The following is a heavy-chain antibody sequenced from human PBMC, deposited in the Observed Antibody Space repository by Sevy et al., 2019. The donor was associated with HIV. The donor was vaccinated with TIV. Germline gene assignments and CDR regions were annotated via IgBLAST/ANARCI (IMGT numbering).Heavy chain of an antibody. CDR1: GGSISNNNYY. J-gene: IGHJ4*02. CDR2: INYSGST. D-gene: IGHD3-3*01. CDR3: ARHALFTIFGVVIDPKMYYFDY. V-gene: IGHV4-39*01. Sequence: SETLSLTCTVSGGSISNNNYYWGWIRQSPGKGLEWIGTINYSGSTDYNPSLKSRVTISVDTSKNQFSLKLSSVTAADTCVYYCARHALFTIFGVVIDPKMYYFDYWGQGTQVTVS.